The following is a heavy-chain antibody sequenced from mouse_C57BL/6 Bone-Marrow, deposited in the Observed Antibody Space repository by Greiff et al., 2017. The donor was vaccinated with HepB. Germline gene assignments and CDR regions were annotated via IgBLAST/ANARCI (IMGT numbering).Heavy chain of an antibody. CDR1: GFTFSDYG. V-gene: IGHV5-17*01. CDR3: ARLRHYEGYYFDY. D-gene: IGHD1-1*01. Sequence: EVQLVESGGGLVKPGGSLKLSCAASGFTFSDYGMHWVRQAPEKGLGWVAYISSGSSTIYYADTVKGRFTISRDNAKNTLFLQMTSLRSEDTAMYYCARLRHYEGYYFDYWGQGTTLTVSS. CDR2: ISSGSSTI. J-gene: IGHJ2*01.